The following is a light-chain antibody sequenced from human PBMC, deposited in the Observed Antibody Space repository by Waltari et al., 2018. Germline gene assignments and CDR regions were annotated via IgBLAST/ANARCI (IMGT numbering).Light chain of an antibody. Sequence: SYELTQPPSVSVSPGQTASITCSGDKLGDKYACWYQQKPGQSPVLVIYQDSKRPSGIPGRFSGSKSVNTATLTISGTQAMDEADYYCQAWDSSTRVFGGGTKLTVL. V-gene: IGLV3-1*01. J-gene: IGLJ2*01. CDR3: QAWDSSTRV. CDR1: KLGDKY. CDR2: QDS.